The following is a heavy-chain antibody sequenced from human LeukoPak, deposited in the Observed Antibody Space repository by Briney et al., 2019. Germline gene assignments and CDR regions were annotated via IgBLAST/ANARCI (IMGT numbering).Heavy chain of an antibody. D-gene: IGHD3-16*02. J-gene: IGHJ4*02. CDR1: GGTLSSYA. CDR2: IIPIFGTA. Sequence: SVKVSCKASGGTLSSYAISWVRQAPGQGLEWMGGIIPIFGTANYAQKFQGRVTITTDESTSTAYMELSSLRSEDTAVYYCARHFYRYPPSGALDYWGQGTLVTVSS. CDR3: ARHFYRYPPSGALDY. V-gene: IGHV1-69*05.